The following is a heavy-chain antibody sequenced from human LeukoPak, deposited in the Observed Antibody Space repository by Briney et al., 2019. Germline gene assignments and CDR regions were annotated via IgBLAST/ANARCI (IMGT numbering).Heavy chain of an antibody. V-gene: IGHV4-34*01. CDR2: INHSGST. CDR3: ARGRGSGWYNNY. CDR1: GGSFSGYY. J-gene: IGHJ4*02. Sequence: SETLSLTCAVYGGSFSGYYWSWIRQPPEKGLEWIGEINHSGSTNYNPSLKSRVTISVDTSKNQFSLKLSSVTAADTAVYYCARGRGSGWYNNYWGQGTLVTVSS. D-gene: IGHD6-19*01.